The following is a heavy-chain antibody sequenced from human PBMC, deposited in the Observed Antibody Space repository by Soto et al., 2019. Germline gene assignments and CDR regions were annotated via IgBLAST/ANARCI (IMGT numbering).Heavy chain of an antibody. CDR3: ARERDCRDGICFAFDY. D-gene: IGHD2-15*01. J-gene: IGHJ4*02. CDR1: GYTFTDYA. CDR2: ITPGNDNS. Sequence: ASVKVSCKASGYTFTDYALHWLRQAPGQSLEWMGWITPGNDNSRCSHKFQDRLTLTRDTSASTAYLELTNLRPEDTAIYYCARERDCRDGICFAFDYWGQGTLVTVSS. V-gene: IGHV1-3*01.